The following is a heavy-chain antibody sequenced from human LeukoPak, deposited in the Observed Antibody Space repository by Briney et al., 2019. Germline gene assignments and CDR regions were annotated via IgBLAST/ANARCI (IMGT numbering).Heavy chain of an antibody. CDR1: GWSFNDHY. D-gene: IGHD2-2*01. Sequence: SETLSLTCAVYGWSFNDHYWNWIRQPPGKGLEWIGEINARGDTNFNPSLKSRVTISVDSSKNQFSLTLRSMIAADTAVYYCSRGQVPAARGYNWFDPWGQGTLVTVSS. V-gene: IGHV4-34*01. CDR2: INARGDT. J-gene: IGHJ5*02. CDR3: SRGQVPAARGYNWFDP.